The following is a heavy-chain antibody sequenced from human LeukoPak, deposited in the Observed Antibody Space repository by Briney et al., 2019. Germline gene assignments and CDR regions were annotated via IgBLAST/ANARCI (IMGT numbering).Heavy chain of an antibody. J-gene: IGHJ4*02. D-gene: IGHD4-17*01. CDR3: ARVPRTGERNDY. Sequence: PSETLSLTCTVSGYSISSGYYWGWIRPPPGKGLEWIGSIYHSGSTYYNPSLKSRVTISVDTSKNQFSLKLSSVTAADPAVYYCARVPRTGERNDYWGQGTLVTVSS. CDR2: IYHSGST. CDR1: GYSISSGYY. V-gene: IGHV4-38-2*02.